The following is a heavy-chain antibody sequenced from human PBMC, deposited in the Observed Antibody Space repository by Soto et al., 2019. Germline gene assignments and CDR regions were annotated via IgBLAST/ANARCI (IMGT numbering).Heavy chain of an antibody. D-gene: IGHD3-10*01. J-gene: IGHJ5*02. CDR2: IYYSGST. CDR1: GGSISSSSYY. V-gene: IGHV4-39*07. Sequence: SETLSLTCTVSGGSISSSSYYWGWIRQPPGKGLEWIGSIYYSGSTYYNPSLKSRVTISVDTSKNQFSLKLSSVTAADTAVYYCARGYYYYGSGSYMNWFDPWGQGTLVTV. CDR3: ARGYYYYGSGSYMNWFDP.